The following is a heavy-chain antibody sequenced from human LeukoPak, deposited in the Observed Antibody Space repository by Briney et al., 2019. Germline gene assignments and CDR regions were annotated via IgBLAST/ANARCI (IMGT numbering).Heavy chain of an antibody. CDR3: ARRRRELRNYYYMDV. CDR1: GGSFSGYY. Sequence: SETLSLTCAVYGGSFSGYYWSWIRQPPGKGLEWIGEINHSGSTNYNPSLKSRVTISVDTSKNQFSLKLSSVTAADTAVYYCARRRRELRNYYYMDVWGKGTTVTISS. J-gene: IGHJ6*03. CDR2: INHSGST. D-gene: IGHD1-26*01. V-gene: IGHV4-34*01.